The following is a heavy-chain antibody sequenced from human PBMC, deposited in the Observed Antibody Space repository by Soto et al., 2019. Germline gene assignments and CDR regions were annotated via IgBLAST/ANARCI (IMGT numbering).Heavy chain of an antibody. CDR1: GGSFSGYY. V-gene: IGHV4-34*01. CDR3: ARIVFRFGELDAFDI. J-gene: IGHJ3*02. D-gene: IGHD3-10*01. CDR2: INPDGAT. Sequence: PSETLSLTCAVYGGSFSGYYWDWIRQPPGKGLEWIGEINPDGATNYTPSLRGRVTISIDTSKNQFSLKLSSVTAADTAVYYCARIVFRFGELDAFDIWGQGTMVTVSS.